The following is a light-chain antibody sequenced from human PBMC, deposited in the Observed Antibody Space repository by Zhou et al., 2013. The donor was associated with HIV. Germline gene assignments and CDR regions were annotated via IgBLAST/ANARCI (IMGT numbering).Light chain of an antibody. CDR2: AAS. Sequence: DIQMTQSPSSLSASVGDRVTITCRASQGISSYLNWYQQKPGRAPRLLIYAASSLPSGVPSRFSCSGTGTDFTLTISSLQPEDFATYYCQQSYSTPFTFGPGTKVDIK. V-gene: IGKV1-39*01. CDR1: QGISSY. CDR3: QQSYSTPFT. J-gene: IGKJ3*01.